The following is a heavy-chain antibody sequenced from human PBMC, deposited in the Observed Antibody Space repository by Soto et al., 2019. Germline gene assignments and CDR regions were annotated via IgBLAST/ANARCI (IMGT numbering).Heavy chain of an antibody. D-gene: IGHD3-3*02. CDR3: VKDEGIEAMDV. Sequence: GGSRILSWLTSCFPLSRNTMNWVRQAPGKGLEWVASITSSGSYVYYADSVKGRFSASRDNAKNSLSLQMDSLRPDDTAIYFCVKDEGIEAMDVWGQGTTVTVSS. V-gene: IGHV3-21*01. J-gene: IGHJ6*01. CDR2: ITSSGSYV. CDR1: CFPLSRNT.